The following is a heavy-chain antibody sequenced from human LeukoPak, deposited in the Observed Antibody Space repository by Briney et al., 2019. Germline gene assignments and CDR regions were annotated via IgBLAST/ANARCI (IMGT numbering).Heavy chain of an antibody. V-gene: IGHV4-34*01. Sequence: SETLSLTCAVYGGSFSGYYWSWIRQPPGKGLEWIGYIYHSGSTYYNPSLKSRVTISVDRSKNQFSLKLSSVTAADTAVYYCARGVVGSMTTVTTTFDYWGQGTLVTVSS. CDR3: ARGVVGSMTTVTTTFDY. J-gene: IGHJ4*02. D-gene: IGHD4-17*01. CDR2: IYHSGST. CDR1: GGSFSGYY.